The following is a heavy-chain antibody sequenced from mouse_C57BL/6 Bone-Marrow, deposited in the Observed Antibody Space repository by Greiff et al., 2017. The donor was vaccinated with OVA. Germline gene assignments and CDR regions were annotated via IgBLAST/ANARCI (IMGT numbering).Heavy chain of an antibody. CDR3: ARSKGYYGSSYFDY. J-gene: IGHJ2*01. Sequence: VQLQQSGAELVKPGASVKLSCKASGYTFTSYWMHWVKQRPGQGLEWIGMIHPNSGSTNYNEKFKSKATLTVDKSSSTAYMQLSSLTSEDSAVYYCARSKGYYGSSYFDYWGQGTTLTVSS. CDR1: GYTFTSYW. CDR2: IHPNSGST. D-gene: IGHD1-1*01. V-gene: IGHV1-64*01.